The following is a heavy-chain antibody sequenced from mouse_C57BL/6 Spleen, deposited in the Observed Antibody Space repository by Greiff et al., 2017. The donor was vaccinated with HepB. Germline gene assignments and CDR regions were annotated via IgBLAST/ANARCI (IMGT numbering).Heavy chain of an antibody. CDR2: IDPNSGGT. D-gene: IGHD1-1*01. J-gene: IGHJ1*03. Sequence: QVQLKQPGAELVKPGASVKLSCKASGYTFTSYWMHWVKQRPGRGLEWIGRIDPNSGGTKYNEKFKSKATLTVDKPSSTAYMQLSSLTSEDSAVYYCARRGFYYGSSHWYFDVWGTGTTVTVSS. CDR3: ARRGFYYGSSHWYFDV. V-gene: IGHV1-72*01. CDR1: GYTFTSYW.